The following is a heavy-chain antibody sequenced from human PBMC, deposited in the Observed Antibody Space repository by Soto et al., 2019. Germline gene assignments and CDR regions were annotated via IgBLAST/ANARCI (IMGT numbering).Heavy chain of an antibody. Sequence: QVQLVQSGGEVKKPGASVKVSCKTSGYSFTTYGISWVRQAPGQGLEWMGWISAYNGNTNYAQKLQGRVTMTTDTSTSTAYMELRSLRSDDTAVYYCASECPVPYYYYGMDVWGQGSTVTVSS. CDR1: GYSFTTYG. CDR2: ISAYNGNT. CDR3: ASECPVPYYYYGMDV. J-gene: IGHJ6*02. V-gene: IGHV1-18*01.